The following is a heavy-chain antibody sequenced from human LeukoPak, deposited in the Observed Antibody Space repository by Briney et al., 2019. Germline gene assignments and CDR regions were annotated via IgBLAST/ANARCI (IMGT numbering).Heavy chain of an antibody. Sequence: GESLKISCKGSGYSFTSYWIGWVRQMPGKGLEWMGIIYPGDSDTRYSPSFQGQVTISADKSISTAYLQWSSLKASDTAMYYCATPSTMVRGVTNYYGMDVWGQGTTVTVSS. J-gene: IGHJ6*02. CDR3: ATPSTMVRGVTNYYGMDV. D-gene: IGHD3-10*01. V-gene: IGHV5-51*01. CDR1: GYSFTSYW. CDR2: IYPGDSDT.